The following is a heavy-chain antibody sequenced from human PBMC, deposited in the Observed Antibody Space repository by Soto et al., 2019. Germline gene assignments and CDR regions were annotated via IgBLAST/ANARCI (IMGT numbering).Heavy chain of an antibody. D-gene: IGHD4-17*01. V-gene: IGHV3-33*01. Sequence: QVQLVESGGGVVQPGRSLRLSCAASGSTFSSYGMHWVRQAPGKGLEWVAVIWYDGSNKYYADSVKGRFTISRDNSKNTLYLQMNSLRAEDTAVYYCARDHYGGKPTRLNYYYGMDVWGQGTTVTVSS. CDR2: IWYDGSNK. CDR1: GSTFSSYG. J-gene: IGHJ6*02. CDR3: ARDHYGGKPTRLNYYYGMDV.